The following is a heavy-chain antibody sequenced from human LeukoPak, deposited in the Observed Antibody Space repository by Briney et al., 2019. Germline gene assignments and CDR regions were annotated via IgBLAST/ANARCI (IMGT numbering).Heavy chain of an antibody. Sequence: ASVKVSCKASGYTFTDYYMHWVRQAPGKGPEWMGWINPYSGGTKNAQKFQGRVTMTRDTSTTTAYMDLSRLTLDDTAFYYCARGDIYGDYVWWGQGTLVTVSS. CDR2: INPYSGGT. V-gene: IGHV1-2*02. D-gene: IGHD4-17*01. CDR3: ARGDIYGDYVW. CDR1: GYTFTDYY. J-gene: IGHJ4*02.